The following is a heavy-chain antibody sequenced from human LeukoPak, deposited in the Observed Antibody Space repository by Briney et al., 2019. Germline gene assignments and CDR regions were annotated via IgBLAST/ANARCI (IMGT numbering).Heavy chain of an antibody. Sequence: GSLRLSCAASGFTFSNYSMNWVRQAPGKGLEWVSSITSSGSYIYYADSVKGRFTISRDNARNSLYLQMNSLRAEDTAIYYCARAEALKFRDFDYWGQGTLVTVSS. V-gene: IGHV3-21*01. CDR1: GFTFSNYS. CDR2: ITSSGSYI. CDR3: ARAEALKFRDFDY. J-gene: IGHJ4*02.